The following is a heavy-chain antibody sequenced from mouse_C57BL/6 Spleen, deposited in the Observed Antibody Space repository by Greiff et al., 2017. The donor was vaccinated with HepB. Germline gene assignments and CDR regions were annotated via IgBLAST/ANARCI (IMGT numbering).Heavy chain of an antibody. Sequence: EVKVVESGGDLVKPGGSLKLSCAASGFTFSSYGMSWVRQTPDKRLEWVATISSGGSYTYYPDSVKGRFTISRDNAKNTLYLQMSSLKSEDTAMYYCARQGDYYGSRYWYFDVWGTGTTDTVSS. V-gene: IGHV5-6*01. CDR3: ARQGDYYGSRYWYFDV. D-gene: IGHD1-1*01. CDR1: GFTFSSYG. J-gene: IGHJ1*03. CDR2: ISSGGSYT.